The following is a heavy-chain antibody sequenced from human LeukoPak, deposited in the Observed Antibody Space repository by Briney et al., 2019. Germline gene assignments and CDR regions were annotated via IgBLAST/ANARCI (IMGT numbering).Heavy chain of an antibody. V-gene: IGHV4-38-2*02. CDR2: IYQSGSA. Sequence: PSETLSLTCTVSGDDISGGYCWGWIRQSPGKGLEWIGSIYQSGSAYYSPSLKSRVTMSVDTSKNQFSLKLTSVTAADTAAYFCARDRYNYDNLGYPNPFDYWGLGTLVTVSS. CDR3: ARDRYNYDNLGYPNPFDY. CDR1: GDDISGGYC. J-gene: IGHJ4*02. D-gene: IGHD3-22*01.